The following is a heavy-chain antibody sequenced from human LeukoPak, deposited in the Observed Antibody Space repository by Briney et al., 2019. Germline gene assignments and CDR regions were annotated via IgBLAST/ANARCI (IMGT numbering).Heavy chain of an antibody. D-gene: IGHD3-3*01. Sequence: SETLSLTCTVSGDSISTYYWSWGRQPPGKRLWWSVDIYFSGTTNYNPSLKSRVTISVDTSKHQFSLRLRCVTAADTAVYYCARHGPLYDIWSAQFYFDYWGQGTLVTVSS. CDR2: IYFSGTT. V-gene: IGHV4-59*08. CDR1: GDSISTYY. J-gene: IGHJ4*02. CDR3: ARHGPLYDIWSAQFYFDY.